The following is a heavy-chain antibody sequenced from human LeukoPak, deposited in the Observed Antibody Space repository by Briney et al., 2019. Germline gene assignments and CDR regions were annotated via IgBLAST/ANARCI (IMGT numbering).Heavy chain of an antibody. D-gene: IGHD3-16*02. CDR3: ARGGSYRSFDY. Sequence: SETLSLTCAVSGGSISSYYWSWIRQPPGKGLEWIGYIYYSGSTNYSPSLKSRVTISVDTSKNQFSLKLSSVTAADTAVYYCARGGSYRSFDYWGQGTLVTVSS. J-gene: IGHJ4*02. CDR1: GGSISSYY. CDR2: IYYSGST. V-gene: IGHV4-59*01.